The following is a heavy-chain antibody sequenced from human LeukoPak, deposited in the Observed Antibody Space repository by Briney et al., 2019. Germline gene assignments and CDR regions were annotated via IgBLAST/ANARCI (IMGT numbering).Heavy chain of an antibody. CDR3: ARGSRPVYNLLTGKRYFDY. J-gene: IGHJ4*02. CDR1: GFTFSSYG. D-gene: IGHD3-9*01. CDR2: IRYDGSNK. Sequence: GGSLRLSCAASGFTFSSYGMHWVRQAPGKGLEWVAFIRYDGSNKYYADSVKGRFTISRDNSKNTLYLQMNSLRAEDTAVYYCARGSRPVYNLLTGKRYFDYWGQGTLLTVSS. V-gene: IGHV3-30*02.